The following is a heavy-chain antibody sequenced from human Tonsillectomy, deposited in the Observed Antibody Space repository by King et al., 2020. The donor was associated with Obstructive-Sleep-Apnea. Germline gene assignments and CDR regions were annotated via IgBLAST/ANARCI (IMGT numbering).Heavy chain of an antibody. CDR2: ISFDGSNK. Sequence: VQLVESGGGVVQPGRSLRLSCAASGFTFSSYAMHWVRQAPGKGLEWVAVISFDGSNKYYADSVKGRFTISRDGSKNTLYLQMNSLGAEDTALYYCARVPSAHFDYWGQGTLVTVSS. CDR3: ARVPSAHFDY. CDR1: GFTFSSYA. J-gene: IGHJ4*02. V-gene: IGHV3-30*04.